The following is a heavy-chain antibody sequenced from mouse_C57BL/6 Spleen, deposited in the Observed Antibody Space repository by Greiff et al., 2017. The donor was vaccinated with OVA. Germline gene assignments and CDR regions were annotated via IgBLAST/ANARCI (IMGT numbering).Heavy chain of an antibody. Sequence: VQLQQPGTELVKPGASVKLSCKASGYTFTSYWMHWVKQRPGQGLEWIGNINPSNGGTNYNEKFKGKATLTVDKSSSTAYMQLSSLTSEDSAVYYCAREGWGYDAMDYWGQGTSVTVSS. D-gene: IGHD2-3*01. CDR2: INPSNGGT. J-gene: IGHJ4*01. CDR1: GYTFTSYW. CDR3: AREGWGYDAMDY. V-gene: IGHV1-53*01.